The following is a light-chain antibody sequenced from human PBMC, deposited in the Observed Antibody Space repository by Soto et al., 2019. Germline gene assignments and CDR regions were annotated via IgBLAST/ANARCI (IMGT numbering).Light chain of an antibody. CDR3: QQANSFPPT. CDR1: HSISFY. CDR2: GAS. J-gene: IGKJ4*01. V-gene: IGKV1-39*01. Sequence: DIQMTQSPSSLSASVGDRVTITCRASHSISFYLNWYQQKPGKAPKFLTYGASFLQSGVPSRFSGSGSGTEFTLTIHSLQPEDFATYYCQQANSFPPTFGGGTKVEIK.